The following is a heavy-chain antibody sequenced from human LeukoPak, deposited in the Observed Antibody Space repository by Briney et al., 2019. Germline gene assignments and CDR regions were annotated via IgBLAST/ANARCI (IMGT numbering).Heavy chain of an antibody. D-gene: IGHD6-13*01. J-gene: IGHJ6*02. V-gene: IGHV1-69*04. Sequence: WASVKVSCKASGGTFSSYAISWVRQAPGQGLEWMGRIIPILGIANYAQKFQGRVTITADKSTSTAYMELSSLRSEDTAVYYCAREAARAAAGYYYYGMDVWGQGTTVTVSS. CDR3: AREAARAAAGYYYYGMDV. CDR2: IIPILGIA. CDR1: GGTFSSYA.